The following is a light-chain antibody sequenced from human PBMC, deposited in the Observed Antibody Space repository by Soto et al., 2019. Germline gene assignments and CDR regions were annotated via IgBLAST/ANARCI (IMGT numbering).Light chain of an antibody. CDR3: QQYYTTPIT. V-gene: IGKV4-1*01. CDR2: WAS. CDR1: QSVLHSSNNKNY. Sequence: DIVMTQSPDSLTVSLGERATINCKSSQSVLHSSNNKNYLAWYQQKPGQPPKLLICWASTRESGVPDRFSGSGSGTDFTLTIRSLQAEDVAVYYCQQYYTTPITFGQGTRLEIK. J-gene: IGKJ5*01.